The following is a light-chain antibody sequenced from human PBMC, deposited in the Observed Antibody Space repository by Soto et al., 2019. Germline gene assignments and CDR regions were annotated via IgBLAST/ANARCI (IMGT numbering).Light chain of an antibody. CDR3: QQYGDLPLT. Sequence: DIQMTQSPSSLSASVGDRVTITCQASQGIGNYLTWYQQRLGKAHKLLIYDASTLETGVPSRFSGSGSGTDFTFTISSLQPEDFATYFCQQYGDLPLTFGGGTKVEI. CDR1: QGIGNY. CDR2: DAS. V-gene: IGKV1-33*01. J-gene: IGKJ4*01.